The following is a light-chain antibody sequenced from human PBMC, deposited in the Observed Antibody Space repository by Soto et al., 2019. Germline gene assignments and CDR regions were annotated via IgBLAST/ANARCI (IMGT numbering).Light chain of an antibody. CDR3: QQYGGSPQT. CDR2: GAS. Sequence: EIVLTQSPGTLALSPGEGATLSCRASQSVSKYLAWYQQKPGQAPRLLIYGASIRATGIPDSFSGSGSGTDFTLTISRLEPEDFAVYYCQQYGGSPQTFGQGTKVEIK. J-gene: IGKJ1*01. CDR1: QSVSKY. V-gene: IGKV3-20*01.